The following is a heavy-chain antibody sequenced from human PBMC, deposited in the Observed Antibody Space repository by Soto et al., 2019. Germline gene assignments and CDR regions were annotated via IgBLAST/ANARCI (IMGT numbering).Heavy chain of an antibody. CDR3: AKGRGGSGSLAPRVDF. CDR1: GFTFNNYA. J-gene: IGHJ4*02. V-gene: IGHV3-23*01. D-gene: IGHD3-10*01. Sequence: EVQLLESGGGLVQPGGSLRLSCAASGFTFNNYAMTWVRQAPGKGLEWVSAISRGGDTTSYAPSVKGRFTVTRDGSKNTLYQQMSSLRAEDTALYYCAKGRGGSGSLAPRVDFWGQGTLVTVSS. CDR2: ISRGGDTT.